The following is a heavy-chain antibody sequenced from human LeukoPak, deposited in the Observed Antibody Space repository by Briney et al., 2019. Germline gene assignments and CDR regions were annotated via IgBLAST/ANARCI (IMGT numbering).Heavy chain of an antibody. CDR2: ISGSGGAT. CDR3: AKNRRSPEYYFDY. D-gene: IGHD6-13*01. CDR1: GFTFSSYA. V-gene: IGHV3-23*01. Sequence: AGGSLRLSCAASGFTFSSYAMSWVRQAPGKGLEWVSAISGSGGATYYADSVKGRFTISRDNSKNTLYLQMSSLRAEDTAVYYCAKNRRSPEYYFDYWGQGTLVTVSS. J-gene: IGHJ4*02.